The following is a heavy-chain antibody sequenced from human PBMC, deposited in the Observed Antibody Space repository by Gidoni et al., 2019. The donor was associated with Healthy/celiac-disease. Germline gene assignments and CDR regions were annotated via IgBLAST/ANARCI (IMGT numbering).Heavy chain of an antibody. V-gene: IGHV3-53*02. CDR3: ARYCSGGSCYVVDAFDI. CDR1: GFTVSSNY. J-gene: IGHJ3*02. D-gene: IGHD2-15*01. Sequence: EVQLVETGGGLIQPGGSLRLSCAASGFTVSSNYMSWVRQAPGKGLEWVSVIYSGGSTYYADSVKGRFTISRDNSKNTLYLQMNSLRAEDTAVYYCARYCSGGSCYVVDAFDIWGQGTMVTVSS. CDR2: IYSGGST.